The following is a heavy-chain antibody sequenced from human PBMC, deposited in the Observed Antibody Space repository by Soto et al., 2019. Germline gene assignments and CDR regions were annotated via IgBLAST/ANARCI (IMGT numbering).Heavy chain of an antibody. D-gene: IGHD2-2*01. CDR3: AKSSLGYCSSDSCSLGMDV. CDR2: IYSGGYT. Sequence: PGGSLRLSCAVSGFTVSNNYMSWVRQAPGKGLEGVSVIYSGGYTAYADSVKGRFTISRDNSKNTLCLQMNSLRAEDTAVYFYAKSSLGYCSSDSCSLGMDVWGQGTTVTVSS. J-gene: IGHJ6*02. V-gene: IGHV3-53*05. CDR1: GFTVSNNY.